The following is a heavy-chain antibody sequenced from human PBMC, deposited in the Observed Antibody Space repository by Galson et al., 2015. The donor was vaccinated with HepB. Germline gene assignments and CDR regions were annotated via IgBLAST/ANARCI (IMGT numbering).Heavy chain of an antibody. J-gene: IGHJ6*03. CDR2: ISSSSSYI. CDR3: ARGSPLYCSSTSCLNGGYYYYYYMDV. V-gene: IGHV3-21*01. CDR1: GFTFSSYS. Sequence: SLRLSCAASGFTFSSYSMNWVRQAPGKGLEWVSSISSSSSYIYYADSVKGRFTISRDNAKNSLYLQMNSLRAEDTAVYYCARGSPLYCSSTSCLNGGYYYYYYMDVWGKGTTVTVSS. D-gene: IGHD2-2*01.